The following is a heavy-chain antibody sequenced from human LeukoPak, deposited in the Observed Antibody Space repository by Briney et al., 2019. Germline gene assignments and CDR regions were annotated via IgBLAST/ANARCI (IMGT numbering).Heavy chain of an antibody. V-gene: IGHV3-48*03. CDR1: GFTFSSYE. CDR3: AELGITMIGGV. J-gene: IGHJ6*04. CDR2: ISSSGSTI. Sequence: GGSLRLSCAASGFTFSSYEMNWVRQAPGKGLEWVSYISSSGSTIYYADSVNGRFTISRDNAKNSLYLQMNSLRADDTAVYYCAELGITMIGGVWGKGTTVTISS. D-gene: IGHD3-10*02.